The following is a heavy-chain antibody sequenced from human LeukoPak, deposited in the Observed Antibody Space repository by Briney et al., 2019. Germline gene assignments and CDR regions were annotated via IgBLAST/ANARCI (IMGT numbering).Heavy chain of an antibody. V-gene: IGHV4-39*07. CDR2: IYYSGST. D-gene: IGHD3-3*01. CDR1: GCSISSSSYY. Sequence: SETLSLTCTVSGCSISSSSYYWGWIRQPPGKGLEWIGSIYYSGSTYYNPSLKSRVTISVDTSKNQFSLKLSSVTAADTAVYYCASGGKRYYDFWSGYYTDEAFDYWGQGTLVTVSS. CDR3: ASGGKRYYDFWSGYYTDEAFDY. J-gene: IGHJ4*02.